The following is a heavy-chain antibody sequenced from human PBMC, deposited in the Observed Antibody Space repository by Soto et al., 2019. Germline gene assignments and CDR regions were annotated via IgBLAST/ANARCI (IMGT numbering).Heavy chain of an antibody. D-gene: IGHD2-2*01. CDR1: GYTFTSYG. V-gene: IGHV1-18*04. CDR2: ISAYNGNK. J-gene: IGHJ5*02. CDR3: AREDIVVVPAANPSDNWFDP. Sequence: QVQLVQSGAEVKKPGASVKVSCKASGYTFTSYGISWVRQAPGQGLEWMGWISAYNGNKNYAQKLQGRVTMTTDTSTSTAYMELRSLRSDDTAVYYCAREDIVVVPAANPSDNWFDPWGQGTLVTVSS.